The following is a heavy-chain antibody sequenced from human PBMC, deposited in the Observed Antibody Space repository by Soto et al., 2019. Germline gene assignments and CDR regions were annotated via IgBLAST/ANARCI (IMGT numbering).Heavy chain of an antibody. V-gene: IGHV4-34*01. J-gene: IGHJ4*02. Sequence: PSETLSLTCAVYGGSFSGYYWTWIRQPPGTGLEWIGEINHSGSTNYNPSLKCRVTISVDTSKNQFSLKLTSVTAADTAVYYCARDKITGLFDYWGQGTLVTVSS. CDR2: INHSGST. CDR1: GGSFSGYY. CDR3: ARDKITGLFDY. D-gene: IGHD2-8*02.